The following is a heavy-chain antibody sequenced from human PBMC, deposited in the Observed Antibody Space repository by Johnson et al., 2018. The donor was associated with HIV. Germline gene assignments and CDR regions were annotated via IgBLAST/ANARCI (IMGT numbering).Heavy chain of an antibody. CDR3: TTYSIIHAFDI. CDR2: ITSKTDGGTT. CDR1: GFTFSNAW. D-gene: IGHD6-13*01. J-gene: IGHJ3*02. V-gene: IGHV3-15*01. Sequence: EVQLVESGGGLVKPGGSLRLSCSASGFTFSNAWMSWVRQAPGKGLEWVGRITSKTDGGTTDYAAPVKGRFTISRDDSKNTLYLQMNSLKTEDTAVYYCTTYSIIHAFDIWGQGTMVTVSS.